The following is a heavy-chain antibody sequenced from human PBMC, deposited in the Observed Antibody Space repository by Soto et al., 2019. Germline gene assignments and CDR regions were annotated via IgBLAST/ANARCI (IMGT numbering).Heavy chain of an antibody. Sequence: QVQLVQSGAEVKKPGASVKVSCKASGYTFTTYAISWVRQAPGQGLEWLGRISTYNGNTKYAQKLQGRVTITTDTSTSTAYMELRSLSSDDTAVYSCARDPQYSTSSQVFDSWGQGTLVTVSS. V-gene: IGHV1-18*01. CDR2: ISTYNGNT. CDR1: GYTFTTYA. J-gene: IGHJ4*02. D-gene: IGHD6-6*01. CDR3: ARDPQYSTSSQVFDS.